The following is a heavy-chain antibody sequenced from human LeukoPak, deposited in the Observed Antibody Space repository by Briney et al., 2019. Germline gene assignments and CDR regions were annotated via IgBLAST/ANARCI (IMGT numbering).Heavy chain of an antibody. J-gene: IGHJ6*02. CDR3: AREVVVPAADHGYYYYGMDV. D-gene: IGHD2-2*01. CDR2: ISSSSSYT. CDR1: GFTFSSYA. V-gene: IGHV3-21*05. Sequence: GGSLRLSCAASGFTFSSYAMSWVRQAPGKGLEWVSYISSSSSYTNYADSVKGRFTISRDNAKNSLYLQMNSLRAEDTAVYYCAREVVVPAADHGYYYYGMDVWGQGTTVTVSS.